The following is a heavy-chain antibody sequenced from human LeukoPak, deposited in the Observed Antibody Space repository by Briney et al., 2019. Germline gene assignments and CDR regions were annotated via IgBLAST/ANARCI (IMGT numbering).Heavy chain of an antibody. CDR3: ARAQLYYYGSGSLPGDY. CDR1: GGSFSGYY. CDR2: INHNGCN. Sequence: SETLSLTCAVYGGSFSGYYWSWIRQPPGKGREWIGEINHNGCNKYNPSLKSRVTISVDTSKNQSSLKLSSVTAADTAVYYCARAQLYYYGSGSLPGDYWGQGTLVTVSS. D-gene: IGHD3-10*01. J-gene: IGHJ4*02. V-gene: IGHV4-34*01.